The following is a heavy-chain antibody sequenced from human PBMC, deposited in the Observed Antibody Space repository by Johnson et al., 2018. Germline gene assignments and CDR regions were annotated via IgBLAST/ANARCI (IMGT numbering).Heavy chain of an antibody. CDR1: GGSFRGYY. D-gene: IGHD6-6*01. J-gene: IGHJ3*02. CDR3: ASVPYHDAFDI. Sequence: QVQLQQWGGGLLKPSETLSLTCAVYGGSFRGYYWSWIRQPPGKGLEWIGEITHSGSPTYNTSLKSRVTISLDTSKNQFSLKVSPVTAVDTAVYYCASVPYHDAFDIWGRGTMVTVSS. V-gene: IGHV4-34*01. CDR2: ITHSGSP.